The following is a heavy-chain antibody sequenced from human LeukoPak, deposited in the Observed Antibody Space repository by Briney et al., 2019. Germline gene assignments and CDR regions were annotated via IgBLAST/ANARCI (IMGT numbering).Heavy chain of an antibody. CDR3: ARGVVIDCYYYGMDV. J-gene: IGHJ6*02. CDR2: ISAYNGNT. CDR1: GYTFTSYG. V-gene: IGHV1-18*01. Sequence: GASVKVSCKASGYTFTSYGISWVRQAPGQGLEWMGWISAYNGNTNYAQKLQGRVTMTTDTSTSTAYMELSSLRSEDTAVYYCARGVVIDCYYYGMDVWGQGTTVTVSS. D-gene: IGHD4-23*01.